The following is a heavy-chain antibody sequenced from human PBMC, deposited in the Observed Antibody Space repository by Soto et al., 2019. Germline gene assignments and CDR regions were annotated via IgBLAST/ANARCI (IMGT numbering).Heavy chain of an antibody. CDR2: VNHSGTT. D-gene: IGHD3-9*01. CDR1: GGSFSGYY. J-gene: IGHJ4*02. Sequence: QVQLQQWGAGLLKPSETLSLTCAVYGGSFSGYYWTWIRQPPGKGLEWIGEVNHSGTTNYNPSLKSRVTISVDTSKNQFSLKLSSVTAADTAVYYCARSYDIFGQYYFDYWGQGTLVTVSS. V-gene: IGHV4-34*01. CDR3: ARSYDIFGQYYFDY.